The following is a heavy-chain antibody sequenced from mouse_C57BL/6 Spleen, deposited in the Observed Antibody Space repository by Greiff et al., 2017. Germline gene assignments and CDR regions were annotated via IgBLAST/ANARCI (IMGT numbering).Heavy chain of an antibody. V-gene: IGHV2-9-1*01. J-gene: IGHJ2*01. CDR3: ARNDGTYGSSSFDY. CDR1: GFSLTSYA. D-gene: IGHD1-1*01. CDR2: IWTGGGT. Sequence: VMLVESGPGLVAPSQSLSITCTVSGFSLTSYAISWVRQPPGKGLEWLGVIWTGGGTNYNSALKSRLSISKDNSKSQVFLKMNSLQTDDTASYYCARNDGTYGSSSFDYWGQGTTLTVSS.